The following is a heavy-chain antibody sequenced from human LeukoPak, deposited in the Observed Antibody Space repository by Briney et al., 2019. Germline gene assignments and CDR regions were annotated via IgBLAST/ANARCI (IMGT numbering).Heavy chain of an antibody. CDR1: GGSISSGSYY. J-gene: IGHJ6*02. D-gene: IGHD4-17*01. V-gene: IGHV4-61*02. Sequence: SQTLSLTCTVSGGSISSGSYYWSWIRQPAGKGLEWIGRIYTSGSTNYYPSLKSRVTISVDTSKNQFSLKLSSVTAADTAVYYCARGYYGVLRVYYYYGMDVWGQGTTVTVSS. CDR2: IYTSGST. CDR3: ARGYYGVLRVYYYYGMDV.